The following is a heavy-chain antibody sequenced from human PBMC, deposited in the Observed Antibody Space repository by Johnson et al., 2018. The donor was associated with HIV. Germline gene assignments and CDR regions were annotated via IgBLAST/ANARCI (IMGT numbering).Heavy chain of an antibody. Sequence: QMLLVESGGGVVQPGRSLRLSCAASGFTFSSYAMHWVRQAPGKGLEWVAVISYDGSNKYYADSVKGRFTISRDNAKNSLYLQMNSLRAEDTAVYYCAIDRYYDFWSGYRTFDIWGQGTMVTVSS. CDR2: ISYDGSNK. J-gene: IGHJ3*02. V-gene: IGHV3-30-3*01. D-gene: IGHD3-3*01. CDR3: AIDRYYDFWSGYRTFDI. CDR1: GFTFSSYA.